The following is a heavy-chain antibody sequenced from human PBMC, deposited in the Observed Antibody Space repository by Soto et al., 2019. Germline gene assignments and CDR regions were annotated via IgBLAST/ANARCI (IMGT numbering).Heavy chain of an antibody. CDR1: GGSISSYY. CDR2: IYYSGST. D-gene: IGHD6-19*01. V-gene: IGHV4-59*01. CDR3: ARELAVAGTWWFDP. J-gene: IGHJ5*02. Sequence: SETLSLTCTVSGGSISSYYWSWIRQPPGKGLEWIGYIYYSGSTNYNPSLKSRVTISVDTSKNQFPLKLSSVTAADTAVYYCARELAVAGTWWFDPWGQGTLVTVSS.